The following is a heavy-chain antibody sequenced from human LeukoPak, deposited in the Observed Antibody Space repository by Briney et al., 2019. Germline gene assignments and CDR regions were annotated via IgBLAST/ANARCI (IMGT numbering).Heavy chain of an antibody. V-gene: IGHV3-23*01. CDR1: GFSFSCYA. Sequence: GGSLRLSCAASGFSFSCYAMSWVRQAPGKGLEWVSGISGSGGSTYYADSVKGRFTISRDNSKNTLYLQMNSLRAEDTAVYYCAKDRQDSSGYYDYYFDYWGQGTLVTVSS. CDR2: ISGSGGST. CDR3: AKDRQDSSGYYDYYFDY. D-gene: IGHD3-22*01. J-gene: IGHJ4*02.